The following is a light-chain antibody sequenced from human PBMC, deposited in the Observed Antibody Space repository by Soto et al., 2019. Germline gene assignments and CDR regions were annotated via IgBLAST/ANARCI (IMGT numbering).Light chain of an antibody. V-gene: IGKV1-39*01. CDR2: TAS. CDR1: QYIGTY. CDR3: QQTYSTLYT. Sequence: DIQMTQSPSSLSASVGARVTITCRSSQYIGTYLNWIQQKPGKAPKLLIYTASNLQSGVPLRFSGSGSGTDFTLTISSLQPDDFATYFCQQTYSTLYTFGQGTTLEIK. J-gene: IGKJ2*01.